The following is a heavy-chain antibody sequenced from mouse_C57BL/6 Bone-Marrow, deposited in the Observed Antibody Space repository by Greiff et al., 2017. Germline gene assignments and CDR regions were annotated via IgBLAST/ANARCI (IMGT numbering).Heavy chain of an antibody. Sequence: GVDFSRYWMSWVRRAPGRGLEWIGEINSDRSTINYAPSLKDKFIISRDNAKNTLYLQMSKVRSEDTALYYCARPDYDYDAWFAYWVQGTLVTVA. J-gene: IGHJ3*01. CDR3: ARPDYDYDAWFAY. CDR2: INSDRSTI. D-gene: IGHD2-4*01. V-gene: IGHV4-1*01. CDR1: GVDFSRYW.